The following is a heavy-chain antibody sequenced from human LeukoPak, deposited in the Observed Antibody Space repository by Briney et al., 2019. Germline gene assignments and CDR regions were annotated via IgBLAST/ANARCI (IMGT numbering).Heavy chain of an antibody. D-gene: IGHD1-1*01. Sequence: GGSLRLSCAGSGFIFSHYSMNWVRQAPGKGLEWVSYIGDTTSTISYADSVKGRFTISRDNAKNSLFLQMSSLRHEDTAVYFCARGGSSHMEDWGQGTLVTVSS. V-gene: IGHV3-48*02. CDR1: GFIFSHYS. CDR2: IGDTTSTI. J-gene: IGHJ4*02. CDR3: ARGGSSHMED.